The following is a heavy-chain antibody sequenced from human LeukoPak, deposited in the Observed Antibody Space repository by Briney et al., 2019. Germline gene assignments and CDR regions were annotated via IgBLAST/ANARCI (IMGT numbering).Heavy chain of an antibody. J-gene: IGHJ4*02. V-gene: IGHV3-30*18. D-gene: IGHD3-10*01. Sequence: GSLRLSCAASGFTFSNYGMHWVRQAPGKGLEWVAVISHDGSIKYYEDSVKGRFTISRDNSKNTLYLQMNSLRAEDTAVYYCAQDYYGSGGQGTLVTVSS. CDR2: ISHDGSIK. CDR3: AQDYYGS. CDR1: GFTFSNYG.